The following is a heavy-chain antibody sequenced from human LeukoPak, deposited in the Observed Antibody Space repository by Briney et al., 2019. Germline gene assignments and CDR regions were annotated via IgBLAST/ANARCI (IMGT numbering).Heavy chain of an antibody. V-gene: IGHV3-48*03. D-gene: IGHD4-17*01. CDR1: GFTFSSYE. CDR3: AREGKDGDYVLDY. J-gene: IGHJ4*02. CDR2: ISSSGSTI. Sequence: GGSLRLSCAASGFTFSSYEMNWVRQAPGKGLEWVSYISSSGSTIFYAVSVKGRFTISRDNAKNSLYLQMNSLRAEDTAVYYCAREGKDGDYVLDYRGQGTLVTVSS.